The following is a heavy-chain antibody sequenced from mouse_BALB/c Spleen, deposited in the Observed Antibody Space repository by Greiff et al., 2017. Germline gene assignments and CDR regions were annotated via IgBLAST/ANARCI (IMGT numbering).Heavy chain of an antibody. CDR1: GFSLTSYG. V-gene: IGHV2-4-1*01. D-gene: IGHD1-1*01. CDR2: IWSGGST. J-gene: IGHJ4*01. Sequence: VQLVESGPGLVQPSQSLSITCTVSGFSLTSYGVHWVRQSPGKGLEWLGVIWSGGSTDYNAAFISRLSISKDNSKSQVFFKMNSLQADDTAIYYCARNYYGKYYYAMDYWGQGTSVTVSS. CDR3: ARNYYGKYYYAMDY.